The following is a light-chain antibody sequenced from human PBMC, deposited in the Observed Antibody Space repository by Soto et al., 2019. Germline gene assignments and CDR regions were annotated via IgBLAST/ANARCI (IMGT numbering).Light chain of an antibody. V-gene: IGLV1-40*01. CDR2: GNS. J-gene: IGLJ2*01. CDR1: SSNIGAGYD. CDR3: QSYDSSLSRV. Sequence: QPVLTQPPSVSGAPGLRVTISCTGSSSNIGAGYDVHWYQQLPGTAPKLLIYGNSNRPSGVPDRFSGSKSGTSASLAITGLQAEDEADYYCQSYDSSLSRVFGGGTKLTVL.